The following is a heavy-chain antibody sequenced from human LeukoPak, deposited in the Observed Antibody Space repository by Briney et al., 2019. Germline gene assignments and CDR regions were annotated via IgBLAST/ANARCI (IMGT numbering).Heavy chain of an antibody. CDR1: GFLYYAYG. CDR3: ARGYDSGDGPGY. J-gene: IGHJ4*02. Sequence: PGGSLRLSCAASGFLYYAYGMNGVRQAPGKGREWVSGINWYGRMTSYADSVKGRFTISRDNVKNSLYLQMNTLRAEDTALYYCARGYDSGDGPGYWGQGTLVTVSS. CDR2: INWYGRMT. V-gene: IGHV3-20*04. D-gene: IGHD4-17*01.